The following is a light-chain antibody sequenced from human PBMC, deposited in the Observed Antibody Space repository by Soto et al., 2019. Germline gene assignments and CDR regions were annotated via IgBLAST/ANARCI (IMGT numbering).Light chain of an antibody. CDR1: QSVTKT. CDR2: GAS. CDR3: QQYNNWPPSYT. J-gene: IGKJ2*01. Sequence: EVVMTQSPATLSLSPGERATLSCRASQSVTKTLAWYQQRPGQAPRLLIYGASTRATGVPARFSGSGSGTEFSLTISSLQSEDFAVYYCQQYNNWPPSYTFGQGTKLEIK. V-gene: IGKV3-15*01.